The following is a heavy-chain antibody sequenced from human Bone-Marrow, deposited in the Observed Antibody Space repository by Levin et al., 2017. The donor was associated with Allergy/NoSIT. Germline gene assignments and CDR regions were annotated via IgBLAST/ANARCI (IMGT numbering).Heavy chain of an antibody. CDR2: IGSSGDTI. V-gene: IGHV3-48*01. J-gene: IGHJ4*02. CDR1: GFAFSSYS. D-gene: IGHD2-21*02. Sequence: SCAASGFAFSSYSMNWVRQAPGKGLEWISYIGSSGDTIYYADSVKGRFAISRDNAKNSLYLQMNSLRAEDTAVYYCATLLGGDCWGRGTLVTVSS. CDR3: ATLLGGDC.